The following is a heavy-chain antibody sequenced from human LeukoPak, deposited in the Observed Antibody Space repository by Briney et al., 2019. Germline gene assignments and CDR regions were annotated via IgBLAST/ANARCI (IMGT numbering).Heavy chain of an antibody. CDR3: ARHILVGAPVHFQH. J-gene: IGHJ1*01. V-gene: IGHV5-10-1*01. CDR1: GYSFSSYF. Sequence: GESLRISFQGSGYSFSSYFISWVRQMPGKGLEWMGRIDPSDSYTNYSPSFQGHVTISADKSISTSYLQWSSLKASDTAMYYCARHILVGAPVHFQHWGQGSLVTVSS. D-gene: IGHD1-26*01. CDR2: IDPSDSYT.